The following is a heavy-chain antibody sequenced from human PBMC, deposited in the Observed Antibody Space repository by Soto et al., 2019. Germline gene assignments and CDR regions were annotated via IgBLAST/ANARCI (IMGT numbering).Heavy chain of an antibody. Sequence: PGGSLRLSCAASGFNFNNYAMTWVRQAPGKGLEWVSGVSGTGGSAYYADSVKGRFTISRDKSTNTLYLHMNSLRAEDTAVYYCARGSAYSDYDLEYWGQGTLVTVSS. V-gene: IGHV3-23*01. CDR1: GFNFNNYA. CDR3: ARGSAYSDYDLEY. J-gene: IGHJ4*02. D-gene: IGHD4-17*01. CDR2: VSGTGGSA.